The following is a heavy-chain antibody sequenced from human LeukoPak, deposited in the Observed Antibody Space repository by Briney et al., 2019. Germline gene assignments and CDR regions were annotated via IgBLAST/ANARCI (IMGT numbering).Heavy chain of an antibody. V-gene: IGHV3-30*04. D-gene: IGHD1-26*01. CDR1: GFTFSSYT. CDR2: ISYDGSNK. J-gene: IGHJ4*02. CDR3: ARRGWEPHFDY. Sequence: PGGSLRLSCAASGFTFSSYTMHWVRQAPGKGLEWVAVISYDGSNKYYADSVKGRFTISRDNSKNTLYLQMNSLRPEDTAAYYCARRGWEPHFDYWGQGTLATVSS.